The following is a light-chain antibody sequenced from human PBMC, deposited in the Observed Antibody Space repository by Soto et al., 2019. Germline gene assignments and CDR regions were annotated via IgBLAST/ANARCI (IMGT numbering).Light chain of an antibody. Sequence: DIHLTQSPSFLSASVGDRFSITCRASQGINSFLAWYQQKPGKAPNLLMYAASTLQSGVPSRFSGGESGTEYTLTISSLQPEDSATYYCQQLYIFPLTFGQGTRLEIK. CDR2: AAS. J-gene: IGKJ5*01. CDR3: QQLYIFPLT. CDR1: QGINSF. V-gene: IGKV1-9*01.